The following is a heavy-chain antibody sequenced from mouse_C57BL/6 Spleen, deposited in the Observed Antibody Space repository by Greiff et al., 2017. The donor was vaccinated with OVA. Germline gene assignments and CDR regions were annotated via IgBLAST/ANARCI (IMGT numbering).Heavy chain of an antibody. D-gene: IGHD3-1*01. CDR3: ARGGLLRTWFAY. Sequence: EVKVVESGGGLVKPGGSLKLSCAASGFTFSDYGMHWVRQAPEKGLEWVAYISSGSSTIYYADTVKGRFTISRDNAKNTLFLQMTRLRSEDTAMYYCARGGLLRTWFAYWGQGTLVTVSA. CDR2: ISSGSSTI. V-gene: IGHV5-17*01. J-gene: IGHJ3*01. CDR1: GFTFSDYG.